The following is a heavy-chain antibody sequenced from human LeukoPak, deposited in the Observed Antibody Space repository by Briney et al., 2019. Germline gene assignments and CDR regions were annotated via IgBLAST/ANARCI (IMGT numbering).Heavy chain of an antibody. CDR3: AKDGTSGWYVGNWFDP. D-gene: IGHD6-19*01. Sequence: GGSLRLSCAAPGFTFSSYAMSWVRQAPGKGLEWVSVISGSGGSTYYADSAKGRFTISRDNSKNTVYLQMNSLRAEDTAVYYCAKDGTSGWYVGNWFDPWGQGTLVTVSS. CDR2: ISGSGGST. V-gene: IGHV3-23*01. J-gene: IGHJ5*02. CDR1: GFTFSSYA.